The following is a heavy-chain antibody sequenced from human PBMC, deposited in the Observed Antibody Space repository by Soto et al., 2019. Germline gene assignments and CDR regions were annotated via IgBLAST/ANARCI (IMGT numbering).Heavy chain of an antibody. J-gene: IGHJ5*02. Sequence: PAETLSLTCTVSGGSISSYYWSCGRQPPGKGLEWIGYIYYSGSTNYNPSLKSRVTISVDTSKNQFSLKLSSVTAADTAVYYCARVHLTGNWFDPWGQGTLVTVSS. CDR1: GGSISSYY. CDR2: IYYSGST. D-gene: IGHD7-27*01. CDR3: ARVHLTGNWFDP. V-gene: IGHV4-59*01.